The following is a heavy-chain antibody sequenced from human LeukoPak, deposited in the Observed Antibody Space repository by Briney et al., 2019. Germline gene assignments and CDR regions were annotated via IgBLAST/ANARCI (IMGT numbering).Heavy chain of an antibody. CDR1: GFTFSSYA. CDR3: AKYPYEIIGAYYYYGMDV. Sequence: GGSLRLSCAASGFTFSSYAMSWVRQAPGKGLEWVSAISGSGGSTYYADSVKGRFTISRDNSKNTLYPQMNSLRAEDTAVYYCAKYPYEIIGAYYYYGMDVWGQGTTVTVSS. CDR2: ISGSGGST. D-gene: IGHD3-9*01. J-gene: IGHJ6*02. V-gene: IGHV3-23*01.